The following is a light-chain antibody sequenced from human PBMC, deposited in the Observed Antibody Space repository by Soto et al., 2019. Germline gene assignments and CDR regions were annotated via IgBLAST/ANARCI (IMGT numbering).Light chain of an antibody. CDR3: QHYNNWPLT. V-gene: IGKV3-15*01. CDR1: QSVSSN. CDR2: GAS. Sequence: EIVMTQSPATLSVSPGERATLSCRASQSVSSNLAWYQQKPGQCPRLLIYGASTRATGIPARFSGSASGSEFTLTISCLQSEDIAVYYCQHYNNWPLTFGGGTKV. J-gene: IGKJ4*01.